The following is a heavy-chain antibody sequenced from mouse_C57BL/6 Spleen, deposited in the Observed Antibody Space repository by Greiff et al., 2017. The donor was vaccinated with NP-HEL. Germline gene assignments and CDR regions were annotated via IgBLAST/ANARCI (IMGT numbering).Heavy chain of an antibody. J-gene: IGHJ4*01. D-gene: IGHD1-1*01. Sequence: EVKLVESGGGLVQSGRSLRLSCATSGFTFSDFYMEWVRQAPGKGLEWIAASRNKANDYTTEYSASVKGRFIVSRDTSQSILYLQMNALRAEDTAIYYCARSSPLLRYAMDYWGQGTSVTVSS. CDR2: SRNKANDYTT. V-gene: IGHV7-1*01. CDR1: GFTFSDFY. CDR3: ARSSPLLRYAMDY.